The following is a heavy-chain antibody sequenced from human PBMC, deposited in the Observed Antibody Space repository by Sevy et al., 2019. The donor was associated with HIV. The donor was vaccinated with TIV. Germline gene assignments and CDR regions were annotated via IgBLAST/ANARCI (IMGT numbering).Heavy chain of an antibody. CDR3: AKVEGDDYNLFDY. Sequence: GGSLRLSCAASGFTFSSYGMHWVRQAPGKGLEWVAVISYDGSNKYYADSVKGRFTISRDNSKNTLYLQMNSLRAEDTAVYYCAKVEGDDYNLFDYWGQGTLVTVSS. D-gene: IGHD4-4*01. CDR2: ISYDGSNK. CDR1: GFTFSSYG. J-gene: IGHJ4*02. V-gene: IGHV3-30*18.